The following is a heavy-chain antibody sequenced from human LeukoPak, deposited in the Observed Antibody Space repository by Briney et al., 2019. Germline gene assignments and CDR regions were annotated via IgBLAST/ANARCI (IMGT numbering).Heavy chain of an antibody. Sequence: ASVKVSCKASGGTFSSYAISWVRQAPGQGLEWMGGIIPIFGTANYAQKFQGRVTITTDESTSTAYMELSSLRSEDTAVYYCARVSWEEVAYYYMDVWSKGTTVTVSS. D-gene: IGHD1-26*01. V-gene: IGHV1-69*05. CDR1: GGTFSSYA. J-gene: IGHJ6*03. CDR3: ARVSWEEVAYYYMDV. CDR2: IIPIFGTA.